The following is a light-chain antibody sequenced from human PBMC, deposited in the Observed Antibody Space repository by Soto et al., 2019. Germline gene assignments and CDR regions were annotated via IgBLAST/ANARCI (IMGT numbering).Light chain of an antibody. CDR3: QQYNDWPIT. V-gene: IGKV3-15*01. CDR1: QSVGSN. J-gene: IGKJ5*01. Sequence: EIVLTQSPATLSVSPGERVTLSFRASQSVGSNLAWYQHKPGQAPRLLIYGVSTRATGIPARFSGSASGTEFTLTISSLQSEDFAVYSCQQYNDWPITFGPGTRLEIK. CDR2: GVS.